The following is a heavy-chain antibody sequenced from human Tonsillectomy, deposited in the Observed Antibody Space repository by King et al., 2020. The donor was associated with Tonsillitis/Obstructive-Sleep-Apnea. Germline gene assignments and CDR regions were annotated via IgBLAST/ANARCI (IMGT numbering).Heavy chain of an antibody. CDR3: AKDRGGGHDFHYYYGLDV. Sequence: VQLVESGGGVVQPGRSLRLSCAASGFTFSSYAMHWVRQAPGKGLEWVAVISYDGSNKYYADSVKGRFTISRDNSKNTLYLQMNSLRAEDTAVYYCAKDRGGGHDFHYYYGLDVWGQGTTVTVSS. CDR2: ISYDGSNK. CDR1: GFTFSSYA. D-gene: IGHD5-12*01. V-gene: IGHV3-30*04. J-gene: IGHJ6*02.